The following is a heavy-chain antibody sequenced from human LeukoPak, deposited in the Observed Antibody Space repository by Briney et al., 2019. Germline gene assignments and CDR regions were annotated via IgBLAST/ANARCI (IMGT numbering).Heavy chain of an antibody. J-gene: IGHJ4*02. CDR1: GGSVSSSTYY. CDR3: ARHAWHAAVLFDY. D-gene: IGHD6-13*01. CDR2: IYYSGST. Sequence: SETLSLTCTVSGGSVSSSTYYWGWIRQPPGKGLEWIGSIYYSGSTYYNPSLKSRVTISVDTSKNQFSLKLSSVTAADTAVYYCARHAWHAAVLFDYWGQGTLVTVSS. V-gene: IGHV4-39*01.